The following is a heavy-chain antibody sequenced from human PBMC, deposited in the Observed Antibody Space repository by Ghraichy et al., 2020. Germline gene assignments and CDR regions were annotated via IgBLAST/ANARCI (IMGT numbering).Heavy chain of an antibody. D-gene: IGHD6-13*01. CDR2: IYYSGST. J-gene: IGHJ4*02. CDR3: ARQSGIAAAGYDY. V-gene: IGHV4-39*01. CDR1: GGSISSSSYY. Sequence: SETLSLTCTVSGGSISSSSYYWGWIRQPPGKGLEWIGSIYYSGSTYYNPSLKSRVTISVDTSKNQFSLKLSSVTAADTALYYCARQSGIAAAGYDYWGQGTLVTVSS.